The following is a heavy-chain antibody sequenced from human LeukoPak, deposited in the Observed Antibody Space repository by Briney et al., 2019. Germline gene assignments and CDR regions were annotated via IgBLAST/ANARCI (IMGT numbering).Heavy chain of an antibody. CDR2: ISAYNGNT. CDR1: GYTFTSYG. CDR3: ATSLGDYYDSSGYSLLGY. D-gene: IGHD3-22*01. J-gene: IGHJ4*02. V-gene: IGHV1-18*01. Sequence: ASVKVSCKASGYTFTSYGISWVRQAPGQGLEWMGWISAYNGNTNYAQKVQGRVTMTTDTSTSTAYMELRSLRSEDTAVYYCATSLGDYYDSSGYSLLGYWGQGTLVTVSS.